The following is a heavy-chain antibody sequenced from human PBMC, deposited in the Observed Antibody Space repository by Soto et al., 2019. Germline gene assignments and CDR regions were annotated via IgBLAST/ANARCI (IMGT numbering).Heavy chain of an antibody. CDR3: ARGAIELDY. CDR2: INAGKGDI. D-gene: IGHD2-21*01. Sequence: QVQLVQSGAEVKKPGASVKVSCKASGYTFINYAVHWVRQAPGQRLEWMGWINAGKGDIKFSQKFQGRVTFIRDASATTVYMELSSLRSEDTAVYYCARGAIELDYWGQGTPVTVSS. J-gene: IGHJ4*02. CDR1: GYTFINYA. V-gene: IGHV1-3*01.